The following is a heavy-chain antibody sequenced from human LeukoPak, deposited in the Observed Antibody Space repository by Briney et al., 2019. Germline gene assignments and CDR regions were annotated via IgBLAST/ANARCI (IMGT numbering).Heavy chain of an antibody. D-gene: IGHD6-19*01. CDR3: SRGGGSGRYYFDH. V-gene: IGHV3-49*03. CDR1: GFSFDDFA. J-gene: IGHJ4*02. CDR2: IRSKAYGGTT. Sequence: GGSLGLSCIVSGFSFDDFAVSWLRQAPGEGLEWVGFIRSKAYGGTTEYAASVKGRVTISREDSKSIAYLQMNSLKTEDTAMYYCSRGGGSGRYYFDHWGQGTLVTVSA.